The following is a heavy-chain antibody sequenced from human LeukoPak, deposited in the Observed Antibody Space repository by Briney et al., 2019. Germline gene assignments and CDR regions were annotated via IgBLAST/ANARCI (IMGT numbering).Heavy chain of an antibody. Sequence: PGGSLRLSCAASGFTFSNYAMSWVRQAPGKGLEWVAFIRYDGSNKYYADSVKGRFTISRDNSKNTLYLQMNSLRAEDTAVYYCAKGMGATNNFDYWGQGTLVTVSS. CDR3: AKGMGATNNFDY. D-gene: IGHD1-26*01. CDR2: IRYDGSNK. J-gene: IGHJ4*02. V-gene: IGHV3-30*02. CDR1: GFTFSNYA.